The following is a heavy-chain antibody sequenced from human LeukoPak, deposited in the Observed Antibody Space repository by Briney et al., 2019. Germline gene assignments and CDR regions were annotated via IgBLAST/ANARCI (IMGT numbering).Heavy chain of an antibody. J-gene: IGHJ4*02. V-gene: IGHV3-23*01. CDR2: LSGSGGST. CDR3: ARVEVNSGSYPVYFDY. Sequence: GGSLRLSCAASGFTFSSYAMSWVRQAPGRGLEWVSDLSGSGGSTYYADSVKGRFTISRDNSKNSLYLQMNSLRAEDTALYYCARVEVNSGSYPVYFDYWGQGTLVTVSS. D-gene: IGHD1-26*01. CDR1: GFTFSSYA.